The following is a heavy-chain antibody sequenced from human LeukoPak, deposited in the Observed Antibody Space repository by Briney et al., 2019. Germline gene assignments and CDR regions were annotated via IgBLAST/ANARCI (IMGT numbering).Heavy chain of an antibody. V-gene: IGHV4-34*01. CDR1: GGSFTTYY. CDR3: ARHLPEAGFGEFDY. D-gene: IGHD3-10*01. Sequence: SETLSLTCAVYGGSFTTYYGTWIRQPPGKGLEWIGEINLRGTTNYNPSLKSRVTISLDTSKNQFSLKLSSVTAADTAVYYCARHLPEAGFGEFDYWGQGTLVTVSS. CDR2: INLRGTT. J-gene: IGHJ4*02.